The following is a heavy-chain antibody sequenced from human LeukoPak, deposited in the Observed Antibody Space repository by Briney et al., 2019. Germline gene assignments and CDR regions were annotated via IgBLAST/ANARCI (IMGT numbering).Heavy chain of an antibody. CDR3: ARVYYSSSYDYWYFDL. CDR2: KDYSGST. D-gene: IGHD6-13*01. V-gene: IGHV4-59*01. Sequence: SETLSLTCTVSGGSISSYYWSWIRQPPGKGLEWVGYKDYSGSTNYNRSLKSRVTISVDTSKNQFSLKLSPVTAADTAVYYCARVYYSSSYDYWYFDLWGRGTLVTVSS. CDR1: GGSISSYY. J-gene: IGHJ2*01.